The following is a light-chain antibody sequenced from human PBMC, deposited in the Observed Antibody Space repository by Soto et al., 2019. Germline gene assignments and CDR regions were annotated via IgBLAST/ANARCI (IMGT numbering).Light chain of an antibody. J-gene: IGKJ4*01. V-gene: IGKV1-12*01. Sequence: DIQMTQSPASVPASVGDRVTITCRAGPHISTYLAWYQQKPGEAPKLLISAASSLGSGVPSRFSGSGSRTDCTLTISSLQPEEFATYYCQQANSLPFTFGGGTKVDI. CDR3: QQANSLPFT. CDR1: PHISTY. CDR2: AAS.